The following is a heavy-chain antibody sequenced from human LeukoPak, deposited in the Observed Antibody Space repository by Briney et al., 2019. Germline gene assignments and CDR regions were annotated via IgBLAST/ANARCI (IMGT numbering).Heavy chain of an antibody. D-gene: IGHD1-26*01. CDR1: EFTFSNYV. CDR3: AKGEGGTYFNYCFDY. V-gene: IGHV3-23*01. J-gene: IGHJ4*02. Sequence: GGSLRLSCAASEFTFSNYVMIWVRQAPGKGLEWVSIIHNDGATTYYADSVKGRFTMSRDNSKNTLYLEMNSLRAEDTAVYYCAKGEGGTYFNYCFDYWGQGTLVTVSS. CDR2: IHNDGATT.